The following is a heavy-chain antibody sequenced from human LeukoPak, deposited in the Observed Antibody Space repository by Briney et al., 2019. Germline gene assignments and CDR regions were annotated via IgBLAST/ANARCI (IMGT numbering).Heavy chain of an antibody. Sequence: ASVKVSCKASGYTFTGYYMHWVRQAPGQRRKWMGWINPNSGGTNYAHKFQGRVTMTRDTSISTAYMELNRLRSDDRAVYYCARDVLTTFGYFSAADDFWGRGTLVAVSS. D-gene: IGHD3-10*02. CDR2: INPNSGGT. V-gene: IGHV1-2*02. J-gene: IGHJ4*02. CDR3: ARDVLTTFGYFSAADDF. CDR1: GYTFTGYY.